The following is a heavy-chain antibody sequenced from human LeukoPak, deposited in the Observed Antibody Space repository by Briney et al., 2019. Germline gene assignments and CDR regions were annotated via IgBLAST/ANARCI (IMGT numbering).Heavy chain of an antibody. V-gene: IGHV3-66*01. D-gene: IGHD3-16*01. Sequence: PGGSLRLSCAASGFTVSTKYMSWVRQAPGKGLEWVSVIYTGDTTYYADSVKGRFAIFRDNSKNTLYLQMDGLRVEDTAVYYCARVGAGAAVDYWGQGTLVTVSS. CDR1: GFTVSTKY. CDR2: IYTGDTT. CDR3: ARVGAGAAVDY. J-gene: IGHJ4*02.